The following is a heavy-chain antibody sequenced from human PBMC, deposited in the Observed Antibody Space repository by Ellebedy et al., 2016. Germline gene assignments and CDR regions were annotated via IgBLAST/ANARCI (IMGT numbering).Heavy chain of an antibody. V-gene: IGHV1-2*02. CDR2: IRPDNGVT. J-gene: IGHJ4*02. CDR1: KSALLGHH. Sequence: ASVKVSCXTSKSALLGHHVHWVRQAPGQGLEWMGLIRPDNGVTNYAQKFQGRVTVTTDTSTDTVYMELSRLRFDDTALYYCARDPSFYDHFDYWGQGTLLTVSS. CDR3: ARDPSFYDHFDY. D-gene: IGHD5/OR15-5a*01.